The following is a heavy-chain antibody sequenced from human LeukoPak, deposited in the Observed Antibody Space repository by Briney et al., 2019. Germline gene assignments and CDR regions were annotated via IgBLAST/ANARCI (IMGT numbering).Heavy chain of an antibody. V-gene: IGHV3-7*01. D-gene: IGHD6-19*01. J-gene: IGHJ6*02. CDR2: KKQDGSEK. Sequence: GGSLRLSCAASGFTFSSYWMSWVRQAPGKGLEWVANKKQDGSEKYYVDSVKGRFTISRDNAKNSLYLQMNSLRAEDTAVYYCARVVGESGSGWYYYYYGMDVWGQGTTVTVSS. CDR3: ARVVGESGSGWYYYYYGMDV. CDR1: GFTFSSYW.